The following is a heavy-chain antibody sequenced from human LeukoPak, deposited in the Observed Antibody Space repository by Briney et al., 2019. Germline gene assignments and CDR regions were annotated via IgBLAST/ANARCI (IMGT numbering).Heavy chain of an antibody. CDR2: IWYDGSNK. J-gene: IGHJ4*02. D-gene: IGHD4-17*01. V-gene: IGHV3-33*01. CDR3: ARGNDYGDYEFDY. Sequence: TGGSLRLSCAASGFTFSSYGMHWVRQAPGKGLEWVAVIWYDGSNKYYAGSVKGRFTISRDNSKNTLYLQMNSLRAEDTTVYYCARGNDYGDYEFDYWGQGTLVTVSS. CDR1: GFTFSSYG.